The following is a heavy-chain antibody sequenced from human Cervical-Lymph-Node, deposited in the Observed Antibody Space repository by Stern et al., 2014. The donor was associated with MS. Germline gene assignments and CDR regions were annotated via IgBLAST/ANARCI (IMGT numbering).Heavy chain of an antibody. CDR1: GGTFSSSYA. V-gene: IGHV1-69*04. Sequence: VQLVQSGAEVKKPGSSVNVSCKASGGTFSSSYAITWMRQAPGQGLEWMGRIIPILGLPNYAQKFQGRDTIIADTSTSPAYMELSSLRSEDTAVYYCARGVVSNRAAATLHNLFDPWGQGTLVTVSS. D-gene: IGHD2-15*01. J-gene: IGHJ5*02. CDR3: ARGVVSNRAAATLHNLFDP. CDR2: IIPILGLP.